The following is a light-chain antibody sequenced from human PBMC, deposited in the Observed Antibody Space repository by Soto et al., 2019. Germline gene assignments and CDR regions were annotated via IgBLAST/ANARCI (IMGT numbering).Light chain of an antibody. J-gene: IGKJ5*01. CDR2: AAS. V-gene: IGKV1-8*01. CDR3: QQYYSYPQIT. Sequence: AIRMTQSPSSFSASTGDRVTITCGASQGISSYLAWYQQKPGKAPKLLIYAASTLQSGVPSRFSGSGSGTDFTLTISCLQSEDFATYYCQQYYSYPQITFGQGTRPEI. CDR1: QGISSY.